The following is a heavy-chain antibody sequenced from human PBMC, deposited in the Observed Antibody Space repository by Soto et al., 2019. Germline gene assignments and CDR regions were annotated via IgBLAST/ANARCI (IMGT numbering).Heavy chain of an antibody. V-gene: IGHV1-69*02. CDR3: AASYGSGYRAFDY. CDR2: INPIVSMS. J-gene: IGHJ4*02. D-gene: IGHD3-10*01. Sequence: ASVKVSCKASGDTFSFYTINWVRQAPGLGLEWVGRINPIVSMSNYAQKFQGRVSMTADKSTSTAYMELRSLRSDDTAMYFCAASYGSGYRAFDYWGQGALVTVS. CDR1: GDTFSFYT.